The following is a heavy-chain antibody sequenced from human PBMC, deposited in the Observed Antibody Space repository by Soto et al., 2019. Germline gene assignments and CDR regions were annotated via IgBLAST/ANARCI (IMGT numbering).Heavy chain of an antibody. CDR2: INPSGGST. CDR1: GYTFTSYY. Sequence: GASVKVSCKASGYTFTSYYMHWVRQAPGQGLEWMGIINPSGGSTSYAQKFQGRVTMTRDTSTSTVYMELSSLRSEDTAVYYCATRNQWERLGIPTKYSYYGMDVWGQGTTVTVSS. D-gene: IGHD1-26*01. J-gene: IGHJ6*02. CDR3: ATRNQWERLGIPTKYSYYGMDV. V-gene: IGHV1-46*01.